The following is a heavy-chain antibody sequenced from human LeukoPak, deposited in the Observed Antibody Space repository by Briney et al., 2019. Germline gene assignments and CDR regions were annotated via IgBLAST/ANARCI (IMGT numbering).Heavy chain of an antibody. V-gene: IGHV3-23*05. J-gene: IGHJ4*02. CDR2: IFASGSTT. CDR3: AKDLRPDGINDFDH. Sequence: GGSLRLSCLTSGFTLSTNAMSWVRQAPGKGLEWVSLIFASGSTTKYADSVKGRFTISRDNSKNTLYLQMNSLRAEDTAVYYCAKDLRPDGINDFDHWGQGTLVTVSS. CDR1: GFTLSTNA. D-gene: IGHD1-1*01.